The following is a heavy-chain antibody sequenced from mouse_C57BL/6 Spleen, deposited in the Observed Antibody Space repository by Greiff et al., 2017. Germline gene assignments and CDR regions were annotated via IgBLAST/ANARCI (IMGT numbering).Heavy chain of an antibody. CDR3: ARKGWDEGYAMDY. V-gene: IGHV1-55*01. Sequence: QVQLQQPGAELVQPGASVKMSCKASGYTFTSYWITWVKQRPGQGLEWIGDIYPGSGSTNYNEQFKSKATLTVDTSSSTAYMQLSSLTSEDSAVYYCARKGWDEGYAMDYWGQGTSVTVSS. CDR1: GYTFTSYW. CDR2: IYPGSGST. J-gene: IGHJ4*01. D-gene: IGHD3-3*01.